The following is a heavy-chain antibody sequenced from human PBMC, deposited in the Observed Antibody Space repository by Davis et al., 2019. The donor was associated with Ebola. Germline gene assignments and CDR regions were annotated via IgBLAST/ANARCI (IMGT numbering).Heavy chain of an antibody. CDR3: ARGRIVVVPALNWFDP. CDR1: GYTFTSYG. Sequence: ASVKVSCKASGYTFTSYGISWVRQAPGQGLEWMGWMNPHSGNTGYASKFQGRVTMTRDNSINTAYMELSSLRSEDTAVYYCARGRIVVVPALNWFDPWGQGTLVTVSS. D-gene: IGHD2-2*01. CDR2: MNPHSGNT. V-gene: IGHV1-8*02. J-gene: IGHJ5*02.